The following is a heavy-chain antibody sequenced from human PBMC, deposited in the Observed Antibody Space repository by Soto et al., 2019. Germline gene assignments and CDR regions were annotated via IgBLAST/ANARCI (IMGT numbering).Heavy chain of an antibody. CDR3: ALNTALGMGSVFVY. J-gene: IGHJ4*02. CDR2: ISGRGGTT. D-gene: IGHD3-10*01. V-gene: IGHV3-23*01. CDR1: GFSFNNYA. Sequence: EVQLLESGGGVVQSGGSLRLSCVASGFSFNNYAMSWVRQAPGKGLEWVSAISGRGGTTYNADSVKGRFTISRDNPKNTLSLKMSSLRAEDTAVYYCALNTALGMGSVFVYCDQGSLVTVSS.